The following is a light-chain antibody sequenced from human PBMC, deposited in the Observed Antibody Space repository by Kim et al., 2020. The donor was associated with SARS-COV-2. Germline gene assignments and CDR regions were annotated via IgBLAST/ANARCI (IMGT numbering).Light chain of an antibody. J-gene: IGKJ2*01. CDR3: QYYGSSPKYT. V-gene: IGKV3-20*01. CDR2: GAS. CDR1: QSVTSSY. Sequence: SPGERATLSCRASQSVTSSYLAWYQQEPGQAPRLLIYGASTRATGIPDRFSGSGSGTDFTLTISRLEPEDFAVYYCQYYGSSPKYTFGQGTKLEIK.